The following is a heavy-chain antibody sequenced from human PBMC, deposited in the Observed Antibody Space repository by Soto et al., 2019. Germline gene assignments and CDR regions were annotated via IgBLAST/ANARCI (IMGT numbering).Heavy chain of an antibody. CDR2: INPSGGST. CDR1: GYTFTSYY. D-gene: IGHD1-7*01. CDR3: ARANLAYYYYYYYMDV. J-gene: IGHJ6*03. V-gene: IGHV1-46*01. Sequence: ASVKVSCKASGYTFTSYYMHWVRQAPGQGLEWMGIINPSGGSTSYAQKFQGRVTMTRDTSTSTVYMELSSLRSEDTAVYYCARANLAYYYYYYYMDVWGKGTTVTVSS.